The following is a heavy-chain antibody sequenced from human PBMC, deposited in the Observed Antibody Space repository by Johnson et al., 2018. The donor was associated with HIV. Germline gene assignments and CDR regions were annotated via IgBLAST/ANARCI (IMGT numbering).Heavy chain of an antibody. D-gene: IGHD3-16*01. Sequence: VQLVESGGGLVQPGGSLRLSCAASGFTVSSNYMSWVRQAPGKGLEWVSVIYSGGSTYYADSVKGRFTISRDNAKNSLYLQMNSLRAEDTAVYYCARAHYDYAPAPTFDIGGQGTMVTVSS. CDR1: GFTVSSNY. CDR3: ARAHYDYAPAPTFDI. CDR2: IYSGGST. J-gene: IGHJ3*02. V-gene: IGHV3-66*01.